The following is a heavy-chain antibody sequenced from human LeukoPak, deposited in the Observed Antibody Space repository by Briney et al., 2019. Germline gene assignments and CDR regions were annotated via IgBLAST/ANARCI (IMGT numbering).Heavy chain of an antibody. D-gene: IGHD6-13*01. V-gene: IGHV1-18*01. Sequence: ASVKVSCKASGYTFTSYGISWVRQAPGQGLEWMGWISAYNGNTNYAQKLQGRVTMTTDTSTSTAYMELRSLRSDDTVVYYCARDSIAAAGIFYYGMDVWGQGTTVTVSS. CDR2: ISAYNGNT. CDR1: GYTFTSYG. J-gene: IGHJ6*02. CDR3: ARDSIAAAGIFYYGMDV.